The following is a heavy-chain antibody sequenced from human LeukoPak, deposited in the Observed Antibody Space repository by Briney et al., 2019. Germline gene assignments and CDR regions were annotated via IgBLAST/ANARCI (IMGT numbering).Heavy chain of an antibody. J-gene: IGHJ4*02. V-gene: IGHV3-30-3*01. D-gene: IGHD6-13*01. CDR2: ISYDGNNK. CDR1: GFTFSNFA. Sequence: PGGSLRLSCAASGFTFSNFAMHWVRQAPGKGLEWVAFISYDGNNKYYADSVKGRFTISRDSSKNTQYLQVNSLRAEDTTVYYCAREEPGIAAAGMDYWGQGTLVTVTS. CDR3: AREEPGIAAAGMDY.